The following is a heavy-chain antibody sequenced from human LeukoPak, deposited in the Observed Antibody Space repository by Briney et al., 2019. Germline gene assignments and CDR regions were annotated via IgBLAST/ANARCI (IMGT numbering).Heavy chain of an antibody. V-gene: IGHV4-39*01. CDR3: ARHAHCSSTSCPFDY. CDR1: GGSISSSSYY. Sequence: PSETLSLTCTVSGGSISSSSYYWGWIRQPPGKGLEWIVSIYYSGSTYYNPSLKSRVTISVDTSKNQFSLKLSSVTAADTAVYYCARHAHCSSTSCPFDYWGQGTLVTVSS. D-gene: IGHD2-2*01. CDR2: IYYSGST. J-gene: IGHJ4*02.